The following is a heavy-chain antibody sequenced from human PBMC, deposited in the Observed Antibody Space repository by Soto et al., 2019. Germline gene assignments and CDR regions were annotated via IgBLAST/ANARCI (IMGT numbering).Heavy chain of an antibody. V-gene: IGHV1-69*01. CDR1: GGTFSSYA. J-gene: IGHJ6*02. CDR3: ASRYSYGTIYYYYGMDV. Sequence: QVQLVQSGAEVKKPGSSVKVSCKASGGTFSSYAISWVRQAPGQGLERMGGIIPIFGTANYAQKFQGRVTITADESTSTAYMELSSLRSEDTAVYYCASRYSYGTIYYYYGMDVWGQGTTVTVSS. D-gene: IGHD5-18*01. CDR2: IIPIFGTA.